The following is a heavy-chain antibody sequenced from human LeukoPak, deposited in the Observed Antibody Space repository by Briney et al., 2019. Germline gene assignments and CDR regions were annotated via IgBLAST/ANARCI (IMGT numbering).Heavy chain of an antibody. CDR3: ASFSEAARGAFDI. D-gene: IGHD6-6*01. Sequence: ASVKVSCKASGYTFTGYYMHWVRQAPGQGLEWMGWINPNSGGTNYAQKFRGRVTMTRDTSISTAYMELSRLRSDDTAVYYCASFSEAARGAFDIWGQGTMVTVSS. CDR2: INPNSGGT. V-gene: IGHV1-2*02. CDR1: GYTFTGYY. J-gene: IGHJ3*02.